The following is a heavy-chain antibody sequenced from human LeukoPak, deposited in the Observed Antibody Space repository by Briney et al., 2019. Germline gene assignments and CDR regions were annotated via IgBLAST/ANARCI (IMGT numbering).Heavy chain of an antibody. CDR1: GYTFTSYG. D-gene: IGHD6-13*01. CDR3: ARVLSSSWYVSYFDY. V-gene: IGHV1-18*01. Sequence: ASVKVSCKASGYTFTSYGISWVRQAPGQGLEWMGWISAYNGNTNYAQKLRGRVTMTTDTSTSTAYMELRSLRSDDTAVYYCARVLSSSWYVSYFDYWGQGTLVTVSS. J-gene: IGHJ4*02. CDR2: ISAYNGNT.